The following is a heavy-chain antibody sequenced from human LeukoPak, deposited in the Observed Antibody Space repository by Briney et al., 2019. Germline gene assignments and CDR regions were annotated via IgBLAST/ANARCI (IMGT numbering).Heavy chain of an antibody. CDR3: ARDTKSAGGGDIDY. CDR2: ISYDGSNK. J-gene: IGHJ4*02. V-gene: IGHV3-30-3*01. D-gene: IGHD3-16*01. CDR1: GFTFSSYA. Sequence: GGSLRLSCAASGFTFSSYAMHWVRRAPGKGLEWVAVISYDGSNKYYADSVKGRFTISRDNSKNTLYLQMNSLRAEDTSVYYCARDTKSAGGGDIDYWGQGALVTVSS.